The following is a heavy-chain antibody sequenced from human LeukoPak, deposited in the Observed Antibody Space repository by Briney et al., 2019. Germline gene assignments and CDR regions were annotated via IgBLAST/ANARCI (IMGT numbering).Heavy chain of an antibody. D-gene: IGHD2-15*01. J-gene: IGHJ5*02. CDR2: ISSNGGST. CDR3: ARDALVVVAATPSSPNWFDP. CDR1: GFTFSSYA. V-gene: IGHV3-64*01. Sequence: GSLRLSCAASGFTFSSYAMHWVRQAPGKGLEYVSAISSNGGSTYYANSVKGRFTISRDNSKNTLYLQMGSLRAEDMAVYYCARDALVVVAATPSSPNWFDPWGQGTLVTVSS.